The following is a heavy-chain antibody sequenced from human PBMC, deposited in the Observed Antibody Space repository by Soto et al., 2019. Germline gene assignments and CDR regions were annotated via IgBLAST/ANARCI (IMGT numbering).Heavy chain of an antibody. CDR3: AKGSSSWYVSSFDY. D-gene: IGHD6-13*01. V-gene: IGHV3-23*01. J-gene: IGHJ4*02. Sequence: SLRRSCAASGFTFSSYAMSWVRQAPGKGLEWVSAISGSGGSTYYADSVKGRFTISRDNSKNTLYLQMNSLRAEDTAVYYCAKGSSSWYVSSFDYWGQGTLVTVSS. CDR2: ISGSGGST. CDR1: GFTFSSYA.